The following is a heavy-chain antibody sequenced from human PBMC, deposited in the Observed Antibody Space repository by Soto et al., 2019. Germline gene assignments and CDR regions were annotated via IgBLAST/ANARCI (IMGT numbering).Heavy chain of an antibody. CDR1: GFTFSSYG. D-gene: IGHD1-26*01. CDR3: AKDRGGGSYGPLDY. J-gene: IGHJ4*02. Sequence: VPLVESGGGVVQPGRSLRLSCAASGFTFSSYGMHWVRQAPGKGLEWVAVISYDGSNKYYADSVKGRFTISRDNSKNTLYLQMNSLRAEDTAVYYCAKDRGGGSYGPLDYWGQGTLVTVSS. CDR2: ISYDGSNK. V-gene: IGHV3-30*18.